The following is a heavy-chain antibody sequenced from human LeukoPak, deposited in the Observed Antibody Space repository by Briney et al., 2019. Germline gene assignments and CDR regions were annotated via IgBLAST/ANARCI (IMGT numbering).Heavy chain of an antibody. V-gene: IGHV3-74*01. CDR1: GFTFSTYW. CDR2: IHYDGTYT. Sequence: PGGSLRLSCAASGFTFSTYWMHWVRQIPGKGLVWLSRIHYDGTYTTYVDSVRGRFTISRDNTKSTLYLQMNSLRADDTAAYYCARGAEGHNYGELDSWGQGTLVTVSS. D-gene: IGHD5-18*01. J-gene: IGHJ5*01. CDR3: ARGAEGHNYGELDS.